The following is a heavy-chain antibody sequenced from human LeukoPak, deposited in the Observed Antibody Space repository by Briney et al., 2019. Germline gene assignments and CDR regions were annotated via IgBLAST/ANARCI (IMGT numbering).Heavy chain of an antibody. V-gene: IGHV3-15*01. D-gene: IGHD4-17*01. CDR1: GFTFSHAW. CDR2: IKSKTDDGTT. J-gene: IGHJ4*02. Sequence: GGSLRLSCAASGFTFSHAWMSWVRQAPGKGLEWVGRIKSKTDDGTTDYAAPVKGRFTISRDDSKNTLYLQMGSLKIEDTAVYYCNTIAPNDYGDYWESGYLDYWGQGTLVTVSS. CDR3: NTIAPNDYGDYWESGYLDY.